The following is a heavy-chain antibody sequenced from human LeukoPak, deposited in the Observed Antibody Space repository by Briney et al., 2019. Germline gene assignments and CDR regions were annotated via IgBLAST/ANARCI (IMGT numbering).Heavy chain of an antibody. J-gene: IGHJ4*02. CDR3: ARLDYYGSGSYFDY. D-gene: IGHD3-10*01. Sequence: PGGSLRLSCAASGXTFSSYEMNWVRQAPGKGLEWVSYISSSGSTIYYADSVKGRFTISRDNARNSLYLQMNSLRAEDTAVYYCARLDYYGSGSYFDYWGQGTLVTVSS. CDR2: ISSSGSTI. V-gene: IGHV3-48*03. CDR1: GXTFSSYE.